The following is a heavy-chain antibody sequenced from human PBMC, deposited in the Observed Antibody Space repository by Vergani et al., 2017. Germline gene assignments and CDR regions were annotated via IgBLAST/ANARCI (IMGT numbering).Heavy chain of an antibody. J-gene: IGHJ4*01. V-gene: IGHV3-30*18. CDR2: MSYDGSKN. D-gene: IGHD2/OR15-2a*01. Sequence: VQLVESGGGLVQPGGSLKLSCAASGFTFRSYGMHWVRQAPGKGLEWLALMSYDGSKNSYADSVKGRFTVSRDNSKNTVFLQMHSLRAEDTAIYYCVKEKIDLGSYFFDSWGHGILVTVSS. CDR3: VKEKIDLGSYFFDS. CDR1: GFTFRSYG.